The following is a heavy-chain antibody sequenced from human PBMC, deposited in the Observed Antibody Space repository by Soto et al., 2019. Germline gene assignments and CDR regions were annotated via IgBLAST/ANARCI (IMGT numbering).Heavy chain of an antibody. CDR1: VFAFSKAW. V-gene: IGHV3-15*01. J-gene: IGHJ4*02. CDR3: TTDFRDDSSGYGLYYFDY. CDR2: IKSKTDGETT. Sequence: PGWAVRVSGAFSVFAFSKAWMSWVRQAPGKGLEWVGRIKSKTDGETTDYAAPVKGRFTISRDDSKNTLYLQMNSLKTEDTAVYYCTTDFRDDSSGYGLYYFDYWGQGTLVTVSS. D-gene: IGHD3-22*01.